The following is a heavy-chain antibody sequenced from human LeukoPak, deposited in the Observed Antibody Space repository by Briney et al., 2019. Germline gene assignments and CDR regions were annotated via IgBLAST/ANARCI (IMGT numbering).Heavy chain of an antibody. CDR1: GFTFSSYS. CDR3: ARDRYGSGSSCDY. D-gene: IGHD3-10*01. CDR2: ISSSSGYI. J-gene: IGHJ4*02. Sequence: GGSLRLSCAASGFTFSSYSMNWVRQAPGKGLEWVSSISSSSGYIYYADSVKGRFTISRDNAKNSLYLQMNSLRAEDTAVYYCARDRYGSGSSCDYWGQGTLVTVSS. V-gene: IGHV3-21*01.